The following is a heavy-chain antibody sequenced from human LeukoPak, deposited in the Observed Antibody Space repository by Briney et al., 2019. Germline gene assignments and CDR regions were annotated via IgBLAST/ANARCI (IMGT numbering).Heavy chain of an antibody. J-gene: IGHJ2*01. D-gene: IGHD6-13*01. V-gene: IGHV3-64*01. CDR3: ARAPPYSSSWYTAGWYFDL. CDR2: ISSNGGST. CDR1: GFTFSSYA. Sequence: PGGSLRLSCAASGFTFSSYAMHWVRQAPGKGLEYVSAISSNGGSTYYANSVKGRFTISRDNSKNTQYLQMGSLRAEDMAVYYCARAPPYSSSWYTAGWYFDLWGRGTLVTVSS.